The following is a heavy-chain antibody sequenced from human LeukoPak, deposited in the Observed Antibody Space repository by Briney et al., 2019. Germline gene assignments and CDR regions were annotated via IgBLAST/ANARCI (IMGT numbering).Heavy chain of an antibody. CDR2: IRYDGTNK. CDR3: TKDCLRLGEDCY. Sequence: PGGSLRLSCAASGVTFSKYSMHWVRQAPGNGLEWVAFIRYDGTNKDYVNSVKGRFTISRDNSKNTLYLQMNSLRPEDTAVYYCTKDCLRLGEDCYWGQGTLVTVSS. CDR1: GVTFSKYS. V-gene: IGHV3-30*02. D-gene: IGHD3-16*01. J-gene: IGHJ4*02.